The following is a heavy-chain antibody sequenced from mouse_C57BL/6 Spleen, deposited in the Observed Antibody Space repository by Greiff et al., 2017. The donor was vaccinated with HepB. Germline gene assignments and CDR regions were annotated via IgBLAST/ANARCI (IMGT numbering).Heavy chain of an antibody. V-gene: IGHV5-17*01. CDR1: GFTFSDYG. CDR2: ISSGSSTI. J-gene: IGHJ2*01. Sequence: EVHLVESGGGLVKPGESLKLSCAASGFTFSDYGMHWVRQAPEKGLEWVAYISSGSSTIDYADTVKGRFTISRDNAKNTLYLQMTSLRSEDTAMYYCARSPITTAFDYWGQGTTLTVSS. CDR3: ARSPITTAFDY. D-gene: IGHD1-2*01.